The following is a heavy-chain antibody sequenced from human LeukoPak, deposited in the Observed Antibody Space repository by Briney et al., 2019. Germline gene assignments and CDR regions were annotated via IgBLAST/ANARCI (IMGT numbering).Heavy chain of an antibody. J-gene: IGHJ4*02. Sequence: GKSLRLSCAASGLTFRNYGMHWVRQAPGKGLEWVAVIWYDGSNKYYADSVKGRFTVSRDDSKNTLNLQMNSLRPEDTAVYYCARDSPYHDYWGQGSLVTVSS. D-gene: IGHD3-16*01. CDR3: ARDSPYHDY. CDR2: IWYDGSNK. CDR1: GLTFRNYG. V-gene: IGHV3-33*01.